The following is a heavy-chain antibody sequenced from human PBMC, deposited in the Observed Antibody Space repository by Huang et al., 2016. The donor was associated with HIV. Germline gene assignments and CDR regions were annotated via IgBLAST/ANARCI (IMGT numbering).Heavy chain of an antibody. CDR3: ARDATKNPRGWFDP. CDR2: INPLGSP. CDR1: GGSLSGYY. Sequence: QVHLQQWGAGLLKSAETLSITCAVYGGSLSGYYWSWLRQTPGKGLEWIGEINPLGSPNYNPSLKSRVSISMDWSKKQFSLKLRSISDADTAVYFCARDATKNPRGWFDPWGQGTLVTVSS. D-gene: IGHD3-10*01. J-gene: IGHJ5*02. V-gene: IGHV4-34*02.